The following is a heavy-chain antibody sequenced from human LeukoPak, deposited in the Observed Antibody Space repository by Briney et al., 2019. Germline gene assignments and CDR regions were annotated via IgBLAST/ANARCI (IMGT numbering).Heavy chain of an antibody. CDR1: GLTFSNYW. V-gene: IGHV3-7*03. D-gene: IGHD3-16*01. CDR2: IKQDGSEK. J-gene: IGHJ4*02. CDR3: ARDGFGTGSN. Sequence: GRSLRLSCAASGLTFSNYWMDWVRQAPGKGLEWVANIKQDGSEKNYVDSVKGRFIISRDNAKNSLYLQMNTLRADDTAVYYCARDGFGTGSNWGQGTLVTVSS.